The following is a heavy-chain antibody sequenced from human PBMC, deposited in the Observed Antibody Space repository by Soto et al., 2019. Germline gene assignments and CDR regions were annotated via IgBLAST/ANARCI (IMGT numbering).Heavy chain of an antibody. CDR2: ISSSGSTI. Sequence: GGSLRLSCAASGFTFSDYYMSWIRQAPGKGLEWVSYISSSGSTIYYADSVKGRFTISRDNAKNSLYLQMNSLRAEDTAVYYCARDKDGPDANWDAFDIWGQGTMVTVSS. D-gene: IGHD7-27*01. CDR3: ARDKDGPDANWDAFDI. V-gene: IGHV3-11*01. J-gene: IGHJ3*02. CDR1: GFTFSDYY.